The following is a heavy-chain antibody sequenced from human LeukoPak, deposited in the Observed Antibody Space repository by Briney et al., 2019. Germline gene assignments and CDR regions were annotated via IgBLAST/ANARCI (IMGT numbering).Heavy chain of an antibody. Sequence: GGSLRLSCAASGFTFSSYSMNWVRQAPGKGLEWVSYISSSSSTLYYADSVKGRFSISRDNAENSLYLQMNSLRAEDTAVYYCARDHHRRLYDSQARDTFDIWGQGTLVTVSS. D-gene: IGHD3-22*01. CDR2: ISSSSSTL. CDR3: ARDHHRRLYDSQARDTFDI. CDR1: GFTFSSYS. J-gene: IGHJ3*02. V-gene: IGHV3-48*01.